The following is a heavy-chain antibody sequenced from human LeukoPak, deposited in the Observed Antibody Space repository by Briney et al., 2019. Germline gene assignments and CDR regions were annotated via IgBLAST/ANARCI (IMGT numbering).Heavy chain of an antibody. CDR3: AKDEPRLWSPAGFDP. J-gene: IGHJ5*02. CDR1: GFTFSSYA. V-gene: IGHV3-23*01. D-gene: IGHD5-18*01. CDR2: ISGSGGST. Sequence: PGRSLRLSCAASGFTFSSYAMSWVRQAPGKGLEWVSAISGSGGSTYYADSVKGRFTISRDNSKNTLYLQMNSLRAEDTAVYYCAKDEPRLWSPAGFDPWGQGTLVTVSS.